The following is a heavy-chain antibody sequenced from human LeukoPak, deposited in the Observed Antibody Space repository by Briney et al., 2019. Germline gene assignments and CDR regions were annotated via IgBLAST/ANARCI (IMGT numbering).Heavy chain of an antibody. J-gene: IGHJ4*02. D-gene: IGHD3-16*02. V-gene: IGHV3-74*01. CDR3: TIAGSYRFDY. CDR2: MNSDGTTT. Sequence: GGSLRLSCAGSGFAFSSSWMHWVRQAPGKGLVWVSRMNSDGTTTNYADSVKGWFTISRDNAKNTLYLQMNSLTVEDTAVYYCTIAGSYRFDYWGQGTLVTVSP. CDR1: GFAFSSSW.